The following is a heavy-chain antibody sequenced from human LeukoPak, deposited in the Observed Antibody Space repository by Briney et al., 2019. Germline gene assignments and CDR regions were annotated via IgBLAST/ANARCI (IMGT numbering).Heavy chain of an antibody. CDR2: INHSGST. Sequence: SETLSLTCAVYGGSFSGYYWSWIRQPPGKGLEWIGEINHSGSTNYNPSLKSRVTISVDTSKNQFSLKLSSVTAADTAVYYCARIRAAPDYWGQGTLVTVSS. J-gene: IGHJ4*02. CDR3: ARIRAAPDY. D-gene: IGHD3-3*01. CDR1: GGSFSGYY. V-gene: IGHV4-34*01.